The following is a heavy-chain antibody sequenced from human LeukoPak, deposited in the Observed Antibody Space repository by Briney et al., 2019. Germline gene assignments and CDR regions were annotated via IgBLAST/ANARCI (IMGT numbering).Heavy chain of an antibody. V-gene: IGHV1-2*02. Sequence: GASVKVSCKASGYTFTGDYMHWVRQAPGQGLEWMGWINPNSGGTNYAQKFQGRVTMTRDTSISTAYMELSRLRSDDTAVYYCARDRDYDFWSGYITYYYYYMDVWGKGTTVTVSS. CDR3: ARDRDYDFWSGYITYYYYYMDV. J-gene: IGHJ6*03. D-gene: IGHD3-3*01. CDR2: INPNSGGT. CDR1: GYTFTGDY.